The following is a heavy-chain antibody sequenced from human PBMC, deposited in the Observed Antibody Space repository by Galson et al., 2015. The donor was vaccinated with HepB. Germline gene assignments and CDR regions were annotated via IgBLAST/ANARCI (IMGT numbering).Heavy chain of an antibody. CDR2: ISGSGGST. CDR3: AKRSTTFGVIED. Sequence: SLRLSCAASGFTFSSYAMSWVRQAPGKGLEWVSAISGSGGSTYYADPVKGRFTISRDNSKNTLYLQMNSLRAEDTAVYYCAKRSTTFGVIEDWGQGTLVTVSS. J-gene: IGHJ4*02. CDR1: GFTFSSYA. V-gene: IGHV3-23*01. D-gene: IGHD3-3*01.